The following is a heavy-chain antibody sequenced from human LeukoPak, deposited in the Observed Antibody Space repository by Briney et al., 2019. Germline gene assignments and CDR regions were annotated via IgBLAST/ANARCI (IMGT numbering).Heavy chain of an antibody. Sequence: ASVKVSCKGSGYTFTGYYMHWVRQAPGQGREWVGWINPNSGGTNYAQKFQGRVTMTRDTSISTAYMELSRLRSDDTAVYYCARSIVVVPAAILYYYYGMDVWGQGTTVTVSS. J-gene: IGHJ6*02. V-gene: IGHV1-2*02. CDR2: INPNSGGT. D-gene: IGHD2-2*02. CDR3: ARSIVVVPAAILYYYYGMDV. CDR1: GYTFTGYY.